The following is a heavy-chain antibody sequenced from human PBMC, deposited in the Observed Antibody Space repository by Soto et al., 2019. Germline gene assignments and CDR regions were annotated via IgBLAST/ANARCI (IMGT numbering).Heavy chain of an antibody. D-gene: IGHD2-15*01. Sequence: EVQLLESGGGLIQPGGSLRLSCEASGFTFSTDSMNWVRQAPGKGLEWVSSISGSGDKRYPTDSVKGRFTISRDNSKDKLYLQMIGLTADDTAVYFCAKGDGRGGYWSGGSCSATSSYGMDVWGQGTTVPVS. CDR2: ISGSGDKR. J-gene: IGHJ6*02. CDR3: AKGDGRGGYWSGGSCSATSSYGMDV. V-gene: IGHV3-23*01. CDR1: GFTFSTDS.